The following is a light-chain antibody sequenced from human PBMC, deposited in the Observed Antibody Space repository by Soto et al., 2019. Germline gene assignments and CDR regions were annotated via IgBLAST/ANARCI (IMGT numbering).Light chain of an antibody. V-gene: IGKV1-33*01. Sequence: DIQMTQSPSSLSASEGDRVTITCQATQDINNYLNWYQQKPGKAPKLLIYSASNLETGAPSRFSGSGSGTDFTFTISSLQPADSGTYYCQQYDNLPPTCGQGTKLQIK. J-gene: IGKJ2*01. CDR1: QDINNY. CDR3: QQYDNLPPT. CDR2: SAS.